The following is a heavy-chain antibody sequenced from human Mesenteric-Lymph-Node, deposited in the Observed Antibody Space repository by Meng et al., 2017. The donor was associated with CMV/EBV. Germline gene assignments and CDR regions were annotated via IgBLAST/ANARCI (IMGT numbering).Heavy chain of an antibody. Sequence: CAVSSGSISSNDWWSWVRQPPGKRLEWIGEIYHSGSTNYNPSLKSRVTISVDKSKNQFSLKLSSVTAADTAVYYCARGRAGSGNIFDYWGQGTLVTVSS. CDR3: ARGRAGSGNIFDY. CDR2: IYHSGST. V-gene: IGHV4-4*02. J-gene: IGHJ4*02. CDR1: SGSISSNDW. D-gene: IGHD3-10*01.